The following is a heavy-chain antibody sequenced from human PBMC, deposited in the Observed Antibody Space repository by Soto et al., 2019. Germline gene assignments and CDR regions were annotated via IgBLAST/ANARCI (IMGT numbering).Heavy chain of an antibody. CDR2: IYYSGST. V-gene: IGHV4-31*03. Sequence: SETLSLTCTVSGGFISSGGYYWSWIRQHPGKGLEWIGYIYYSGSTYYNPSLKSRVTISVDTSKNQFSLKLSSVTAADTAVYYCARESVSSYSYYYYGMDVWGQGTTVTVSS. J-gene: IGHJ6*02. CDR3: ARESVSSYSYYYYGMDV. CDR1: GGFISSGGYY. D-gene: IGHD3-10*01.